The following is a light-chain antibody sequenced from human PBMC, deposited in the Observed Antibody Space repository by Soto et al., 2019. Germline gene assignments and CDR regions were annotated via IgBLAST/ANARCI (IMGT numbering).Light chain of an antibody. Sequence: DIQMTQSPSTLSASVGDRVTITCRASQSVSSWLAWCQQKPGKAPKLLIYKASIFQSGVPSRFSGSGSGTEFTLTISSLQPDDFATYHCQQYNSYSRTCGQGTKVEIK. CDR3: QQYNSYSRT. J-gene: IGKJ1*01. V-gene: IGKV1-5*03. CDR1: QSVSSW. CDR2: KAS.